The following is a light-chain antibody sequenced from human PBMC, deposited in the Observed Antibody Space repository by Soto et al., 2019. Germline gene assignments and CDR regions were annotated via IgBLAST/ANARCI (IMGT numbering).Light chain of an antibody. V-gene: IGKV3-20*01. Sequence: ETVLTQSPGTLSLSPGERATLSCRASQSVGNNDLAWFQQKHGQAPRLLIYGASSRATGIPDRFSGSGSGTDFPLAISGLEPEDFAVYYCHQYATSPLTFGGGTKVEIK. J-gene: IGKJ4*01. CDR3: HQYATSPLT. CDR1: QSVGNND. CDR2: GAS.